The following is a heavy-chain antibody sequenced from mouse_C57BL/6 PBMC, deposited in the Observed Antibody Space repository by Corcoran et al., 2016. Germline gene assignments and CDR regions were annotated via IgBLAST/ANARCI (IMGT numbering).Heavy chain of an antibody. CDR2: INPNNGGT. J-gene: IGHJ1*03. Sequence: EGQLQQSGPELVKPGAAVKISCKASGYTFTDYYMNWVKQSHGKSIGWIGDINPNNGGTSYNQKFKGKATLTVDKSSSTAYMELRSLTSEDSAVYYCARRALYDGYFDVWGTGTTVTVSS. CDR1: GYTFTDYY. CDR3: ARRALYDGYFDV. D-gene: IGHD2-3*01. V-gene: IGHV1-26*01.